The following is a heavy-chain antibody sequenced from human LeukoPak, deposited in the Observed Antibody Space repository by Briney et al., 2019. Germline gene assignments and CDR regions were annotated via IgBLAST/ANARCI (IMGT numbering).Heavy chain of an antibody. CDR3: ARIPTLNSP. Sequence: ASVKVSCKASGYTFTGYYMHWVRQAPGRGLEWMGWINPNSGGTNYAQKFQGRATMTRDTSISTAYMELSRLRSDDTAVYYCARIPTLNSPWGQGTLVTVSS. D-gene: IGHD2/OR15-2a*01. V-gene: IGHV1-2*02. CDR1: GYTFTGYY. J-gene: IGHJ5*02. CDR2: INPNSGGT.